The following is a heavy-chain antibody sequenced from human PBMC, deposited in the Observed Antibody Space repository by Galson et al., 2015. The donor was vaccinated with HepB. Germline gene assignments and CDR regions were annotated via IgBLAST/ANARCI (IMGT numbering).Heavy chain of an antibody. CDR1: GYNFPNYG. CDR2: ISPYTGDT. CDR3: ATYGDRASPRVTSRNYFDY. J-gene: IGHJ4*02. Sequence: SVKVSCKASGYNFPNYGISWVRQAPGQGLEWVGWISPYTGDTYYTQRLQGRLSMTTDTSTSTAYMELKSLRSDDTAIYFCATYGDRASPRVTSRNYFDYWGQGTLVTVSS. D-gene: IGHD4-17*01. V-gene: IGHV1-18*01.